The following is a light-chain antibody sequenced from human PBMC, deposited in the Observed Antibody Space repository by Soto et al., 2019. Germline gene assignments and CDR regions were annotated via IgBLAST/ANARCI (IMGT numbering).Light chain of an antibody. CDR1: QSISSW. J-gene: IGKJ1*01. Sequence: DIQMTQSPSTLSASVGDRVTITCRASQSISSWLTWYQQKAGQAPKLLIYKASIVESGVPSRFSGSGSGTEFTLTISSLQPDDSATYYCQPYSYCETFGQGTRVEVK. CDR2: KAS. CDR3: QPYSYCET. V-gene: IGKV1-5*03.